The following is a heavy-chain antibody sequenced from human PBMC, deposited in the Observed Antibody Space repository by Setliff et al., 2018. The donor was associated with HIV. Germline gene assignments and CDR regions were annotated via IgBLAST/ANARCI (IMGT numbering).Heavy chain of an antibody. Sequence: PSETLSLTCTVSGDSISSSIYYWGWVRQPPGKGLEWIGGIYYTGSPFYNPSLKSRVTISVDTSNNQFSLKLSSVTAADTAVYCCARGGGTSSPIDYHYYIDVWGKGTTVTVSS. D-gene: IGHD6-6*01. J-gene: IGHJ6*03. CDR3: ARGGGTSSPIDYHYYIDV. V-gene: IGHV4-39*01. CDR1: GDSISSSIYY. CDR2: IYYTGSP.